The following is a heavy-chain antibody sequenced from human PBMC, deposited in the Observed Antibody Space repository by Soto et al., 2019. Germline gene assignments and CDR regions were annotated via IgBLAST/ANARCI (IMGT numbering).Heavy chain of an antibody. CDR3: ARLVTPNYYYGMDV. D-gene: IGHD3-9*01. Sequence: QVQLVQSGAEVKKPGAAVKVSCKASGYTFTGYYMHWVRQAPGQGLEWMGWINPNSGGTNYAQKFQGRVTLTRDSSISTAYMELSRLRSDDTAVYYCARLVTPNYYYGMDVWGQGTTVTVSS. J-gene: IGHJ6*02. CDR2: INPNSGGT. V-gene: IGHV1-2*02. CDR1: GYTFTGYY.